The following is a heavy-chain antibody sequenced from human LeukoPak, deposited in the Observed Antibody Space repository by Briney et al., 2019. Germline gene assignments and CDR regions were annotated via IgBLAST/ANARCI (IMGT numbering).Heavy chain of an antibody. D-gene: IGHD3-22*01. J-gene: IGHJ4*02. Sequence: SVKVSCKASGGTFSSYANSWVRQAPGQGLEWMGRIIPILGIANYAQKFQGRVTITADKSTSTAYMELSSLRSEDTAVYYCARSRYDSSGYLYWGQGTLVTVSS. CDR2: IIPILGIA. CDR3: ARSRYDSSGYLY. CDR1: GGTFSSYA. V-gene: IGHV1-69*04.